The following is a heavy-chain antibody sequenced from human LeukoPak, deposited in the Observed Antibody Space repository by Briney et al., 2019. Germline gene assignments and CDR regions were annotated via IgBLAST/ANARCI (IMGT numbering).Heavy chain of an antibody. CDR1: GYTFTSYD. Sequence: ASVKVSCKASGYTFTSYDINWVRQATGQGLEWMGWMNPNSGNTGYAQKFQGRVTMTRNTSISTAYMELSSLRSEDTAVYYCASAVDGMQLWDFDYWGQGTLVTVSS. V-gene: IGHV1-8*01. CDR3: ASAVDGMQLWDFDY. CDR2: MNPNSGNT. J-gene: IGHJ4*02. D-gene: IGHD5-18*01.